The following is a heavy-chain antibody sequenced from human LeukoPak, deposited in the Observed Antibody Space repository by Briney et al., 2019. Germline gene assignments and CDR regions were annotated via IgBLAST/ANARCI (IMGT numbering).Heavy chain of an antibody. J-gene: IGHJ4*02. D-gene: IGHD2-8*01. V-gene: IGHV3-7*03. Sequence: GGSLRLSCAGSGFTFSSDSMNWVRQTPGKGLEWVASIKEDGSERQYVDSVEGRFSISRDNTKGSLFLQLNSLRAEDTAVYYCARETNGYEVGDYWGQGTLVTVSS. CDR2: IKEDGSER. CDR1: GFTFSSDS. CDR3: ARETNGYEVGDY.